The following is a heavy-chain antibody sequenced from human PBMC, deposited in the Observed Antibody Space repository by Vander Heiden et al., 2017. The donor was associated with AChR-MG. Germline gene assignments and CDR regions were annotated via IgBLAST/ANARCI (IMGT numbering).Heavy chain of an antibody. CDR2: ISFDGTNK. V-gene: IGHV3-30-3*01. Sequence: QVRLVESGGGVVQPGGSLRLSCAAPGLLFSSHLMHWVRQAPGKGLEWVALISFDGTNKYYADSVDGRFTISRDNSRNTLFLQMDNLRSEDSAVYFCATRNYVSSDVFFEFWGRGSHVTVSS. CDR1: GLLFSSHL. J-gene: IGHJ4*02. CDR3: ATRNYVSSDVFFEF. D-gene: IGHD3-16*01.